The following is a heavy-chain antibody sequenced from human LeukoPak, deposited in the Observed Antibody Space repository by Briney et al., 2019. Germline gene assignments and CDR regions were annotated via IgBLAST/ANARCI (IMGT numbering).Heavy chain of an antibody. CDR3: ARAGHYFGGDRSQRYGMDV. CDR2: INHSGSP. D-gene: IGHD2-21*02. Sequence: PSETLSLTCAVYGGSFSGYYWSWIRQPPGKGLEWIGEINHSGSPNYNPSLKSRVTISVDTSKNRFSLKVSSVTAADTAVYHCARAGHYFGGDRSQRYGMDVWGQGTTVTVSS. J-gene: IGHJ6*02. CDR1: GGSFSGYY. V-gene: IGHV4-34*01.